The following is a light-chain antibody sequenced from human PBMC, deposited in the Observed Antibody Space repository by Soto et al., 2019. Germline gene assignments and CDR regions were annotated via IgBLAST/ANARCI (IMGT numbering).Light chain of an antibody. CDR2: VAS. V-gene: IGKV1-12*01. CDR1: QGLSSW. CDR3: QQYNSYPQT. Sequence: DIPMTQSPSSVSAQVGDRVTITCRASQGLSSWLAWYQQKPGKAPKLLIYVASSLQSGVPSRFSGSGSGTVFTLTISSLQPEDFATYYCQQYNSYPQTFGQGTRLDIK. J-gene: IGKJ5*01.